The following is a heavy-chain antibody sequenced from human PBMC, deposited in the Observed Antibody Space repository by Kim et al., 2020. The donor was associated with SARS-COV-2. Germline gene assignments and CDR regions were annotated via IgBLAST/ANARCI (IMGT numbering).Heavy chain of an antibody. CDR2: ISSNGGST. Sequence: GGSLRLSCAASGFTFSSYAMHWVRQAPGKGLKYVSAISSNGGSTYYANSVKGRFTISRDNSKNTLYLQMGSLRAEDMAVYYCARAPSYCSITSCYEKSYYYYYYGMDVWGKGTTVTVSS. CDR1: GFTFSSYA. D-gene: IGHD2-2*01. J-gene: IGHJ6*04. CDR3: ARAPSYCSITSCYEKSYYYYYYGMDV. V-gene: IGHV3-64*01.